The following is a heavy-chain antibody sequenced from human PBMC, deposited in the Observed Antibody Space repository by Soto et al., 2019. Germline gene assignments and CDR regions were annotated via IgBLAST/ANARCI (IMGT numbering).Heavy chain of an antibody. CDR1: GGSVSSRSYY. Sequence: SETLSLTCTVSGGSVSSRSYYWGWIRQPPGKGLEWIGSIYYSGSTYYNPSLNSRITMSVDTSKSQFSLKLSSVTAADTAVYYCARVISSSSSLGLPYYYYGMDVWGQGTTVTVSS. CDR3: ARVISSSSSLGLPYYYYGMDV. V-gene: IGHV4-39*01. D-gene: IGHD6-6*01. CDR2: IYYSGST. J-gene: IGHJ6*02.